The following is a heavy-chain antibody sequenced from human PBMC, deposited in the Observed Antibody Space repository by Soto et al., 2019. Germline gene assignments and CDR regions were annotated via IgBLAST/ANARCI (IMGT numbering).Heavy chain of an antibody. J-gene: IGHJ4*02. CDR2: ILYDGSAE. CDR1: GFTFSSYD. CDR3: AKIGYCSSTSCPDY. Sequence: PGGSLRLSCAASGFTFSSYDMHWVRQAPGKGLEWRALILYDGSAEYYADSVKGRFTISRDDSKNTLYLQMNSLRAEDTAVYYCAKIGYCSSTSCPDYWGQGTLVTVSS. D-gene: IGHD2-2*01. V-gene: IGHV3-30*18.